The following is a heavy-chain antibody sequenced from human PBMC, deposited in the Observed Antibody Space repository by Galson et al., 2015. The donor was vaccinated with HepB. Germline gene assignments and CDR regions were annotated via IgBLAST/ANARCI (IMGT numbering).Heavy chain of an antibody. CDR2: ISSDGSNK. J-gene: IGHJ6*03. D-gene: IGHD3-22*01. CDR3: ARPTVLNYYDSSGYSPSYMDV. V-gene: IGHV3-30-3*01. CDR1: GFTFNSYA. Sequence: SLRLSCAASGFTFNSYAMYWVRQAPGKGLEWVAVISSDGSNKYSADSVKGRITISRDNSKKTLYLQMNSLRAEDTAVYYCARPTVLNYYDSSGYSPSYMDVWGKGTTVTVSS.